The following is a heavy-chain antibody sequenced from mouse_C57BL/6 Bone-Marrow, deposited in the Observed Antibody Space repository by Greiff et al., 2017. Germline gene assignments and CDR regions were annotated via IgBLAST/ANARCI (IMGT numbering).Heavy chain of an antibody. CDR1: GYTFTDYY. J-gene: IGHJ4*01. CDR3: ARPGSSFYYYAMDY. CDR2: IYPGSGNT. D-gene: IGHD1-1*01. Sequence: QVQLQQSGAELVRPGASVKLSCKASGYTFTDYYINWVKQRPGQGLEWIARIYPGSGNTYYNEKFKGKATLTAEKSSSTAYMQLSSLTSEDSAVYFCARPGSSFYYYAMDYWGQGTSVTVSS. V-gene: IGHV1-76*01.